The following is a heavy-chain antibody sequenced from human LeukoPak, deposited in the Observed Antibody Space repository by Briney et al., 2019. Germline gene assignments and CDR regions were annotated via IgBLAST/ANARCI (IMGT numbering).Heavy chain of an antibody. J-gene: IGHJ4*02. Sequence: GGSLRLACVDSGFPFPTYAMMWVRQAPGKGLERVSSISSSSSYIYYADSVKGRFTISRDNAKNSLYLQMNSLRAEDTAVYYCARLRSGSYFDYWGQGTLVTVSS. CDR1: GFPFPTYA. D-gene: IGHD1-26*01. CDR3: ARLRSGSYFDY. V-gene: IGHV3-21*01. CDR2: ISSSSSYI.